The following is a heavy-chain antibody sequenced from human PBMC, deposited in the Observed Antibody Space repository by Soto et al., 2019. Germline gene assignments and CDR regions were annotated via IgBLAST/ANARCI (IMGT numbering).Heavy chain of an antibody. D-gene: IGHD6-6*01. CDR2: ISSSGSTI. CDR1: GFTFSDYY. V-gene: IGHV3-11*01. Sequence: GGSLRLSCAASGFTFSDYYMSWIRQAPGKGLEWVSYISSSGSTIYYADSVKGRFTISRDNAKNSLYLQMNSLRAEDTAVYYCARVLNAAARPYFDYWGQGTLVTVSS. CDR3: ARVLNAAARPYFDY. J-gene: IGHJ4*02.